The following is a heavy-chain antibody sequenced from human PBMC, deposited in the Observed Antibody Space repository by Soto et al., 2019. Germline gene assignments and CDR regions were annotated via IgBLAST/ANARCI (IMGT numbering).Heavy chain of an antibody. CDR1: GYSISSCYY. V-gene: IGHV4-38-2*01. D-gene: IGHD6-13*01. Sequence: PSETLSLTCAVSGYSISSCYYWGWIRQPPGKGLEWIGSIYHSGSTYYNPSLKSRVTISVDTSKNQFSLKLSSVTAADTAVYYCARIAAAESDAFDIWGQGTMVTVSS. CDR3: ARIAAAESDAFDI. J-gene: IGHJ3*02. CDR2: IYHSGST.